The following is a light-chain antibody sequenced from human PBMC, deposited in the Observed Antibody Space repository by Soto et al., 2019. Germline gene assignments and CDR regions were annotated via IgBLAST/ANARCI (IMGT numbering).Light chain of an antibody. V-gene: IGLV1-51*01. CDR1: SSNIEKYF. CDR2: DSN. J-gene: IGLJ1*01. Sequence: HSVLPQPPSVSSAPGHMVTISCSGSSSNIEKYFVSWYQQLPGAAPKLLIYDSNKRPSGIPERFSASKSGTSATLGITGLQTGDEADYHCGVWDDSLTLYVFGPGTNVTVL. CDR3: GVWDDSLTLYV.